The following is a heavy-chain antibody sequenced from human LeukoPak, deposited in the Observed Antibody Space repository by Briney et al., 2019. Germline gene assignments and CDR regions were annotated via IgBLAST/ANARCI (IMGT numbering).Heavy chain of an antibody. Sequence: GGSLRLSCAASGFSLSGYWMHWDRQAPGKGLVWVSRISPEGSGTTYAGSVKGRFTISRDNSKNTLYLQMNSLRDEDAAVYHCTRVQAGRSGLMDVWGRGTTVTVSS. CDR1: GFSLSGYW. V-gene: IGHV3-74*01. D-gene: IGHD2-8*02. CDR2: ISPEGSGT. CDR3: TRVQAGRSGLMDV. J-gene: IGHJ6*02.